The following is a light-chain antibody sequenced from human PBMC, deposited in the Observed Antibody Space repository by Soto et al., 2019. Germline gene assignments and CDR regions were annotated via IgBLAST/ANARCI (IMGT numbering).Light chain of an antibody. CDR2: DAS. CDR1: QSVSTY. J-gene: IGKJ5*01. Sequence: EILLTQSPATLSWSPGERATLSCRASQSVSTYLAWYRQRPGQAPRLLIYDASYRATDIPPRFSGSGSGTDFTLTISSLETEEFAVYYCQQRRSWPPTITVGQGTRLELK. CDR3: QQRRSWPPTIT. V-gene: IGKV3-11*01.